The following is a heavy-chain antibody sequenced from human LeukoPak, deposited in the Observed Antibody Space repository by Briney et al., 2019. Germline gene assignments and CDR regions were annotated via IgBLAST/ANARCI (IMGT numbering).Heavy chain of an antibody. Sequence: GGSLRLSCAASGFTFSSYAMSWVRQAPGKGLEWVSAISGSGGSTYYADSVKGRFTISRDNSKNTLYLQMNSLRAEDTAAYYCAKGRVVVFCSSTSCYAPFDYWGQGTLVTVSS. CDR3: AKGRVVVFCSSTSCYAPFDY. CDR2: ISGSGGST. J-gene: IGHJ4*02. CDR1: GFTFSSYA. V-gene: IGHV3-23*01. D-gene: IGHD2-2*01.